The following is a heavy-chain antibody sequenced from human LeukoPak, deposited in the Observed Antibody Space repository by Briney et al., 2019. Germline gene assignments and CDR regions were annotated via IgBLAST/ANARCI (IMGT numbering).Heavy chain of an antibody. Sequence: GGSLRLSCAASGFTFSSYAMSWVRQAPGKGLEWVSAISGSGGSTYYADSVKGRFTISRDNSKNTLYLQMNSLRAEDTAVYYCAKCFSPGIAAAGTDYFDYWGQGTLVTVSS. J-gene: IGHJ4*02. CDR1: GFTFSSYA. CDR3: AKCFSPGIAAAGTDYFDY. CDR2: ISGSGGST. V-gene: IGHV3-23*01. D-gene: IGHD6-13*01.